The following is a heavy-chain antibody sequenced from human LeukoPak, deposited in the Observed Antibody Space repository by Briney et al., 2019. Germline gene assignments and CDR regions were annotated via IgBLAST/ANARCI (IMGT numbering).Heavy chain of an antibody. D-gene: IGHD6-13*01. CDR3: ASLYSSSWYQPTYYYYYYMDV. CDR2: MNPNSGNT. Sequence: ASVKVSCKASGYTFTSYDINWVRQATGQGLEWMGWMNPNSGNTGYAQKFQGRVTMTRNTSISTAYMELSSLRSEDTAVYYCASLYSSSWYQPTYYYYYYMDVWGKGTTVTISS. V-gene: IGHV1-8*01. J-gene: IGHJ6*03. CDR1: GYTFTSYD.